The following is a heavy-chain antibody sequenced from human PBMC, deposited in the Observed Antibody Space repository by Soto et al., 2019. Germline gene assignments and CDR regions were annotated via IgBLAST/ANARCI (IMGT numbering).Heavy chain of an antibody. Sequence: QVQLVQSGTEVKKPGASVKVSCKASGYTFNSYGISWVRQAPGQGLEWMGWIRPYDDNTNYAKNHQGRVTLTTDTSTRTAYMELRSLRSADTAVYYCARGGYYDSSGSRNYHYYGMDAWGKGTTVTVSA. J-gene: IGHJ6*04. CDR2: IRPYDDNT. CDR3: ARGGYYDSSGSRNYHYYGMDA. CDR1: GYTFNSYG. D-gene: IGHD3-22*01. V-gene: IGHV1-18*01.